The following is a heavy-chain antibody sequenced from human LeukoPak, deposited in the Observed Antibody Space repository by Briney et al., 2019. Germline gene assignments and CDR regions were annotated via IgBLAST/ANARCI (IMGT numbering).Heavy chain of an antibody. CDR2: ISSSGSTI. Sequence: GGSLRLSCAASGFTFSSYWMSWVRQAPGKGLEWVSYISSSGSTIYYADSVKGRFTISRDNAKNSLYLQMNSLRAEDTALYYCARAGLYNWNYEGTTYFDFWGQGTLVTVSA. CDR3: ARAGLYNWNYEGTTYFDF. CDR1: GFTFSSYW. V-gene: IGHV3-48*04. D-gene: IGHD1-7*01. J-gene: IGHJ4*02.